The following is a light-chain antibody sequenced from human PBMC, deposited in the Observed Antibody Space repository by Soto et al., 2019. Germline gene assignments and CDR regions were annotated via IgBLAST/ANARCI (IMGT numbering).Light chain of an antibody. CDR1: QSLDRNS. Sequence: VLTQSPGTLSLSPGYRATLSCRASQSLDRNSLAWYQQKTGQPPRLLIHGASRRAAGIPDRLSGSGSGTDLALTITRLEAADFAVYYCQQYGRSPWTCGQGTKVDIK. V-gene: IGKV3-20*01. J-gene: IGKJ1*01. CDR3: QQYGRSPWT. CDR2: GAS.